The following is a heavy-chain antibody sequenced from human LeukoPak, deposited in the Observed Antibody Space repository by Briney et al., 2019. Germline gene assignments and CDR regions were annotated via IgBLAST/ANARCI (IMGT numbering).Heavy chain of an antibody. V-gene: IGHV4-34*01. CDR3: ARARGWLSNLYSSSQHFDY. D-gene: IGHD6-13*01. CDR2: INHSGST. Sequence: SETLSLTCAVYGGSFSGYYWSWIRQPPGKGLEWIGEINHSGSTNYNPSLKSRVTISVDTSKNQFSLKLSSVTAADTAVYYCARARGWLSNLYSSSQHFDYWGQGTLVTVSS. CDR1: GGSFSGYY. J-gene: IGHJ4*02.